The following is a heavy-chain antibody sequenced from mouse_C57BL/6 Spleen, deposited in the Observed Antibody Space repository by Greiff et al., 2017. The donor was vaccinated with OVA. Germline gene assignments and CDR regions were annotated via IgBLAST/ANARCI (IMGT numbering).Heavy chain of an antibody. CDR3: TRYGYYNDYYAMDY. V-gene: IGHV1-15*01. J-gene: IGHJ4*01. Sequence: VKLQESGAELVRPGASVTLSCKASGYTFTDYEMHWVKQTPVHGLEWIGAIDPETGGTAYNQKFKGKAILTADKSSSTAYMELRSLTSEDSAVYYCTRYGYYNDYYAMDYWGQGTSVTVSS. CDR2: IDPETGGT. CDR1: GYTFTDYE. D-gene: IGHD2-3*01.